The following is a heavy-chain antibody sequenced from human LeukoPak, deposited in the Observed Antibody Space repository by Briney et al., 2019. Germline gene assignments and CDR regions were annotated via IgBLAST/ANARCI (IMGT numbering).Heavy chain of an antibody. CDR3: ARDRSDGSCYMVV. D-gene: IGHD2-15*01. CDR2: IYGGGST. Sequence: GGSLRLSCAASGFTVSNNYMSWVRQAPGKGLEWVSVIYGGGSTSYADSVKGRFTISRDNFKNILYLQMNSLRADDTAVYYCARDRSDGSCYMVVWGKGTTVTVSS. J-gene: IGHJ6*03. CDR1: GFTVSNNY. V-gene: IGHV3-53*01.